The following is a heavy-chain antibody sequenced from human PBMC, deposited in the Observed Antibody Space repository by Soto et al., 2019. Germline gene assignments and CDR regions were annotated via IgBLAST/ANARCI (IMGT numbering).Heavy chain of an antibody. CDR1: GFTFDDYA. CDR2: ISWHSGII. Sequence: EVQLVESGGGLVQPGRSLRLSSAASGFTFDDYAMNWVRQAPGKGLEWVSGISWHSGIIVYADSVQGRFTISRYNAKNSLYLQMNSLRAEDTAFYYCANDREGSGSVNHYDYYGMDVWGHGTTVTFAS. V-gene: IGHV3-9*01. J-gene: IGHJ6*02. D-gene: IGHD3-10*01. CDR3: ANDREGSGSVNHYDYYGMDV.